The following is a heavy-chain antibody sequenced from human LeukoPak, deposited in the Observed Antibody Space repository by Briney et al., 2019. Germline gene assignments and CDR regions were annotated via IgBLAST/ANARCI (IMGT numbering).Heavy chain of an antibody. Sequence: PGRSLRLSCAASGFTFSSYEMNWVRQAPGKGLEWVSYISSSGSTIYYADSVKGRFTISRDNAKNSLYLQMNSLRAEDTAVYYCARASTIFGVVNPAFDYWGQGTLVTVSS. J-gene: IGHJ4*02. CDR2: ISSSGSTI. CDR3: ARASTIFGVVNPAFDY. CDR1: GFTFSSYE. V-gene: IGHV3-48*03. D-gene: IGHD3-3*01.